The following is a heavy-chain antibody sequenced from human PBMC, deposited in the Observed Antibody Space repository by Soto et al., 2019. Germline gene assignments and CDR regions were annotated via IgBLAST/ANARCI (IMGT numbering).Heavy chain of an antibody. CDR1: GFTFSSYS. CDR3: ARDQPNHCSGGSCHDY. D-gene: IGHD2-15*01. Sequence: GGSLRLACAASGFTFSSYSMNWVRQAPGKGLEWVSYISSSSSTIYYADSVKGRFTISRDNDKNSLYLQMNSLRAEDTAVYYCARDQPNHCSGGSCHDYSGQGPLVTVSS. CDR2: ISSSSSTI. J-gene: IGHJ4*02. V-gene: IGHV3-48*01.